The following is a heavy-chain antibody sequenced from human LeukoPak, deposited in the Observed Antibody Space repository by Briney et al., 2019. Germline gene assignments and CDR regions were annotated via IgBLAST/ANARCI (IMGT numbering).Heavy chain of an antibody. Sequence: GGSLRLSCAASGFTFSSYWMSWVRQAPGKGLEWVANIKQDGSEKYYVDSVKGRFTISRDNAKNSLYLQMNSLRAEDTAVCYCAREAYAGDFDYWGQGTLVTVSS. CDR2: IKQDGSEK. D-gene: IGHD2-21*01. CDR3: AREAYAGDFDY. CDR1: GFTFSSYW. J-gene: IGHJ4*02. V-gene: IGHV3-7*01.